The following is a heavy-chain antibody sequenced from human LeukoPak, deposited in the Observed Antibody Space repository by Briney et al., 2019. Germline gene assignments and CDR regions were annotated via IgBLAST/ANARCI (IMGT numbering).Heavy chain of an antibody. V-gene: IGHV3-48*03. CDR1: EFTFTSYE. Sequence: GGSLRLSCAASEFTFTSYELNWVRQAPGKGLEWVSYISSSGNTMSYADSVKGRFTISRDNAKNSLYLQVISLRAEDTAVYYCARGPSIAARYDAFDIWGQGTMVTVSS. CDR3: ARGPSIAARYDAFDI. J-gene: IGHJ3*02. D-gene: IGHD6-6*01. CDR2: ISSSGNTM.